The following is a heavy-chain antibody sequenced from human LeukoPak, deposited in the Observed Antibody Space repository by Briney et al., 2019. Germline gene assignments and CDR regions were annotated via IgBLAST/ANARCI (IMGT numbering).Heavy chain of an antibody. V-gene: IGHV3-48*03. CDR1: EFTFTSYE. Sequence: GGSLRLSCAASEFTFTSYELNWVRQAPGKGLEWVSYISSSGNTMSYADSVKGRFTISRDNAKNSLYLQVISLRAEDTAVYYCARGPSIAARYDAFDIWGQGTMVTVSS. CDR3: ARGPSIAARYDAFDI. J-gene: IGHJ3*02. D-gene: IGHD6-6*01. CDR2: ISSSGNTM.